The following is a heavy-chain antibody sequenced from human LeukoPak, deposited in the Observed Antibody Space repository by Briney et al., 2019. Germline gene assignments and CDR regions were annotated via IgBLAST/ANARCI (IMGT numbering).Heavy chain of an antibody. CDR2: IKQDGGEK. V-gene: IGHV3-7*01. D-gene: IGHD3-3*01. Sequence: GGSLRLSCAASGFTFSDYWTTWVRQAPGKGLEWVAHIKQDGGEKYYVDSVKGRFTISRDNANNLVFLQMNSLRAEDTAVYYCARGWNYAFRFDDWGQGTLVTVSS. J-gene: IGHJ4*02. CDR3: ARGWNYAFRFDD. CDR1: GFTFSDYW.